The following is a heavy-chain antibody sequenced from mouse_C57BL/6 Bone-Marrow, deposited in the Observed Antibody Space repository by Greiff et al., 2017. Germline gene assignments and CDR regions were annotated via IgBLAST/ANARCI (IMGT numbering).Heavy chain of an antibody. Sequence: VQLQQSGAELVRPGTSVKMSCKASGYTFTNYWIGWAKQRPGHGLEWIGDIYPGGGYTNYNEKFKGKATLTADKSSSTAYMQFSSLTSEDSAIYYCARLGGPYFDYGGQGTTLTVSS. V-gene: IGHV1-63*01. J-gene: IGHJ2*01. CDR2: IYPGGGYT. CDR1: GYTFTNYW. CDR3: ARLGGPYFDY.